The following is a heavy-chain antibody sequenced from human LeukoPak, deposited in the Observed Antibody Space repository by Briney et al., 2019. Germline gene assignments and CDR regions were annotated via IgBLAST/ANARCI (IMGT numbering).Heavy chain of an antibody. Sequence: PSETLSLTCTVSGGSISSCSYYWIWIRQPPGKGLEWIGEINHSGSTNYNPSLKSRVTISVDTSKNQFSLKLSSVTAADTAVYYCAVVPAATDAFDIWGQGTMVTVSS. D-gene: IGHD2-2*01. CDR2: INHSGST. CDR1: GGSISSCSYY. CDR3: AVVPAATDAFDI. V-gene: IGHV4-39*07. J-gene: IGHJ3*02.